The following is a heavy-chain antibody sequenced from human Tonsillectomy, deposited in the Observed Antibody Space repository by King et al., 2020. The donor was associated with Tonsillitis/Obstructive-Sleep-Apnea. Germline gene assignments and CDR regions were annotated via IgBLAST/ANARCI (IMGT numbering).Heavy chain of an antibody. CDR3: AGGYSSSWSSRYYFYMDV. V-gene: IGHV3-11*01. CDR2: ISSSGTTI. D-gene: IGHD6-13*01. J-gene: IGHJ6*03. Sequence: VQLVESGGGLVKPGGSLRLSCAASGFTFSDFYMSWIRQAPGKGLEWVSYISSSGTTIYYADSVKGRFTTSRDNAKNSLYLQMNSLRAEDTAVYYCAGGYSSSWSSRYYFYMDVWGKGTTVTVSS. CDR1: GFTFSDFY.